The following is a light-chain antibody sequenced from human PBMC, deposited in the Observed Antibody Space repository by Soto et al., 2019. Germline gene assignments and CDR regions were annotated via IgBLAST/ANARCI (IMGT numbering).Light chain of an antibody. CDR1: SSDVGSYNY. J-gene: IGLJ2*01. CDR2: DVT. CDR3: CSYAGRYTL. Sequence: QSALTQPRSVSGSPGQSVTISCTGTSSDVGSYNYVSWYQQHPGKAPKFIIYDVTKRPSGVPDRFSGSKSGSTASLTISGLQAEDEADYYCCSYAGRYTLFGGGTKLTVL. V-gene: IGLV2-11*01.